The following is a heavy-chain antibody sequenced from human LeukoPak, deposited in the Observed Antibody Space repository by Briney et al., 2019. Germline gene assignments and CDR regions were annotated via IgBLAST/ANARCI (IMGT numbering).Heavy chain of an antibody. CDR1: GYTFTVYY. Sequence: GASVKVSCKPSGYTFTVYYIHWVRQAPRQGLEWMGWINPTSGATNYAQKFQGRVTMTRDTSIGTAYMDLNSLRAEDTALYYCAKGVKGSYSSGWFDYWGQGTLVTVSS. D-gene: IGHD6-19*01. J-gene: IGHJ4*02. V-gene: IGHV1-2*02. CDR2: INPTSGAT. CDR3: AKGVKGSYSSGWFDY.